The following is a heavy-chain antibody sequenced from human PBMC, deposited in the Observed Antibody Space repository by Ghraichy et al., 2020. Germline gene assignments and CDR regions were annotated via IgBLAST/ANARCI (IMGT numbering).Heavy chain of an antibody. CDR1: GVSVSDYY. CDR3: AGGGNSVPPASDY. J-gene: IGHJ4*02. V-gene: IGHV4-59*02. Sequence: SETLSLTCTVSGVSVSDYYWHWVRQPPGKGLEWIGYVYVVGTTNYNPSLQSRVTISLDTSKNQFSLKLTSVTAADTAVSYCAGGGNSVPPASDYWGQGSLVTVSS. CDR2: VYVVGTT. D-gene: IGHD4-23*01.